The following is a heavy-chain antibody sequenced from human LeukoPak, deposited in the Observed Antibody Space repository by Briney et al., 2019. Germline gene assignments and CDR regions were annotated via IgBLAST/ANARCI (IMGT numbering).Heavy chain of an antibody. J-gene: IGHJ6*03. Sequence: TPSETLSLTCTVSGGSISSGSYYWGWIRQPPGKGLEWIGSIYYSGSTYYNPSLKSRVTISVDTSKNQFSLKLSSVTAADTAVYYCARQISNYYYYMDVWGKGTTVTVSS. V-gene: IGHV4-39*01. D-gene: IGHD2-15*01. CDR3: ARQISNYYYYMDV. CDR1: GGSISSGSYY. CDR2: IYYSGST.